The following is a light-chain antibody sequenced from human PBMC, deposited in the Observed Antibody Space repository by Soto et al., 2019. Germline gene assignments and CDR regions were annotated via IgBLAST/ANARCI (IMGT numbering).Light chain of an antibody. CDR1: SSDIGSYTL. V-gene: IGLV2-23*01. J-gene: IGLJ2*01. CDR3: CSYAGSSAYVV. Sequence: QSALTQPASVSGSPGQSITISCTGTSSDIGSYTLVSWYQQLPGKGPKLLLYEGGKRPSGVSNRFSGSKSGNTASLTISGLQAEDEADYYCCSYAGSSAYVVFGGGTQLTVL. CDR2: EGG.